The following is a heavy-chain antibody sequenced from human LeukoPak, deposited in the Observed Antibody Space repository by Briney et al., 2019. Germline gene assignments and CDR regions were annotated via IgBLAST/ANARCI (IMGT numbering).Heavy chain of an antibody. CDR1: GFTFSSYA. CDR2: ISCTGSST. J-gene: IGHJ5*02. D-gene: IGHD2-2*02. V-gene: IGHV3-23*01. CDR3: AKASVAIPQYCNS. Sequence: PGGSLRLSCAASGFTFSSYAMSWVRQAPGKGLEWVSTISCTGSSTYYADSAKGRFAISRDNSKDTLFLQLNSLTAADTAMYFCAKASVAIPQYCNSWGQGTLVTVSS.